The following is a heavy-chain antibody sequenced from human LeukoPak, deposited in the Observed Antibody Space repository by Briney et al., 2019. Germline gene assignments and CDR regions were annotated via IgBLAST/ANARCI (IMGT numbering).Heavy chain of an antibody. CDR2: ISAYNGNT. V-gene: IGHV1-18*01. J-gene: IGHJ4*02. CDR1: GYTFTSYG. Sequence: GASVKVSCKASGYTFTSYGISWVRQAPGQGLEWMGWISAYNGNTNYAQNLQGRVTMTTDTSTSIAYMELRSPRSDDTAVYYCAREEQVGTTAYWGQGTLVTVSS. CDR3: AREEQVGTTAY. D-gene: IGHD1-26*01.